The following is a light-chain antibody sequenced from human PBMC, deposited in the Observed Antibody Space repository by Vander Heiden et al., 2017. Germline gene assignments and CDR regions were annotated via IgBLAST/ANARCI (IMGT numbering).Light chain of an antibody. J-gene: IGKJ3*01. CDR2: GAS. Sequence: VSTQSPATLSLSPGEIATLSCTARHSVANYLSWYQQKPGQTPGLLIYGASNRATGVPARFSGSGTGTDFTLTISNLVHEDFAVYYCQHRSDWPLFTFGPGTKVDMK. CDR3: QHRSDWPLFT. CDR1: HSVANY. V-gene: IGKV3-11*01.